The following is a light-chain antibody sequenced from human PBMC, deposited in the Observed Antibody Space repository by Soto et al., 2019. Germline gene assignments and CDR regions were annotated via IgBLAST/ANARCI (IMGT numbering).Light chain of an antibody. J-gene: IGKJ4*01. Sequence: DIVLTQSPATLSLSPGERATLSCRASQSISNFLAWYQQKPGQAPRLLIYDASKRATDIPDRFIGSGSGTYFTLTISSLEPEHFAVYYCHQRSNWPPFTFGGGTKVEI. CDR3: HQRSNWPPFT. CDR1: QSISNF. CDR2: DAS. V-gene: IGKV3-11*01.